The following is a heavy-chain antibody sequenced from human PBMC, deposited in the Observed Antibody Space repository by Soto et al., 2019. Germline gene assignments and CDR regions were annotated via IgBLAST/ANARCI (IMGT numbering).Heavy chain of an antibody. J-gene: IGHJ4*02. CDR1: GFTFSSYA. D-gene: IGHD3-22*01. Sequence: QVQLVESGGGVVQPGRSLRLSCAASGFTFSSYAVHWVRQAPGRGLEWVAVISYDGTNKYYADSLKGRFTISRDNSKNTLYLQMNSLRTEDTAVYYCARTDSSGYTIDYWGPGTLVTVSS. CDR2: ISYDGTNK. V-gene: IGHV3-30-3*01. CDR3: ARTDSSGYTIDY.